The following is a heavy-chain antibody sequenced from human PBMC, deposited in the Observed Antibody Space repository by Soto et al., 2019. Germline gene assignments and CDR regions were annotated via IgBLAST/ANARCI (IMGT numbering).Heavy chain of an antibody. D-gene: IGHD1-1*01. CDR1: GGSISSGGYY. CDR2: IYYSGST. V-gene: IGHV4-31*03. CDR3: ASYRRRLRFDP. Sequence: QVQLQESGPGLVKPSQTLSLTCTVSGGSISSGGYYWSWIRQHPGKGLEWIGYIYYSGSTYYNPSLKRRVTISVDTSKNQFSLKLRYVTASDTDAYYCASYRRRLRFDPWGQGTLVTVSS. J-gene: IGHJ5*02.